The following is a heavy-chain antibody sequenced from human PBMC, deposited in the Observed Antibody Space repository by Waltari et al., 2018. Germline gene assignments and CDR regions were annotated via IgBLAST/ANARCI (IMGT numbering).Heavy chain of an antibody. J-gene: IGHJ6*02. Sequence: QVQLVESGGGVVQPGRSLRLSCAASEFTFSSYAMHWVRQAPGKGLEGVAVISYNERNIYYVDSVKGRFTISRDNSKKTLYLQMNSLRPEDTAMYYCVRDFCDRTKCHGMDVWGQGTTVTVSS. CDR2: ISYNERNI. V-gene: IGHV3-30*04. CDR3: VRDFCDRTKCHGMDV. CDR1: EFTFSSYA. D-gene: IGHD3-22*01.